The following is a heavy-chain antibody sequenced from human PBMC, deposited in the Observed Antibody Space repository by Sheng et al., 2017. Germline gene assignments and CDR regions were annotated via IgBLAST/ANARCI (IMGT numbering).Heavy chain of an antibody. D-gene: IGHD6-13*01. CDR3: ASEQQLHVEYENYYYMDV. J-gene: IGHJ6*03. CDR2: IIPIFGTA. Sequence: QVQLVQSGAEVKKPGSSVKVSCKASGGTFSSYAISWVRQAPGQGLEWMGGIIPIFGTANYAQKFQGRVTITADESTSTAYMELSSLRSEDTAVYYCASEQQLHVEYENYYYMDVWGQGTTVTVSS. CDR1: GGTFSSYA. V-gene: IGHV1-69*13.